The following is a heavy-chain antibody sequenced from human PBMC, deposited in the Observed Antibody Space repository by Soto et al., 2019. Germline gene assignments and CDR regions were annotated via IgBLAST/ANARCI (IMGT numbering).Heavy chain of an antibody. CDR2: ISGDGGST. D-gene: IGHD4-17*01. CDR3: AKDRANYGDYTGNYYYYGMDV. J-gene: IGHJ6*02. V-gene: IGHV3-64*04. CDR1: GFIFSTYG. Sequence: PGASLRLSCAASGFIFSTYGMHWVRQAPGKGLEYVSVISGDGGSTYYADSVKGRFTISRDNSKNTLYLQMNSLRAEDTAVYYCAKDRANYGDYTGNYYYYGMDVWGQGTTVTVSS.